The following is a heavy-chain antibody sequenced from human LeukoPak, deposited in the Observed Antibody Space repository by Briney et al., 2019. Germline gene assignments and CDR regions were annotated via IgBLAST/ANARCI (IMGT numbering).Heavy chain of an antibody. CDR2: ISAYNGNT. J-gene: IGHJ4*02. CDR3: ARDYYDSSGYLLDY. CDR1: GYTFTSYG. D-gene: IGHD3-22*01. Sequence: ASVKVSRKASGYTFTSYGISWVRQAPGQGLEWMGWISAYNGNTNYAQKLQGRITMTTDTSTSTAYMDLRSLRSDDTAVYYCARDYYDSSGYLLDYWGQGTLVTVSS. V-gene: IGHV1-18*01.